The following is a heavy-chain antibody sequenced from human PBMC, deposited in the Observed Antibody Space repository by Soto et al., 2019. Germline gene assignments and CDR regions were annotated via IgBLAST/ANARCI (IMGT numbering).Heavy chain of an antibody. CDR3: ARFSGHDSSGYSPETDY. CDR2: IYSGGST. CDR1: GFTFSNAW. V-gene: IGHV3-53*01. D-gene: IGHD3-22*01. Sequence: RLSCAASGFTFSNAWMSWVRQATGKGLEWVSVIYSGGSTYYADSVKGRFTISRDNSKNTLYLPMNSLRAEDTAVYYCARFSGHDSSGYSPETDYWGQGTLVTVSA. J-gene: IGHJ4*02.